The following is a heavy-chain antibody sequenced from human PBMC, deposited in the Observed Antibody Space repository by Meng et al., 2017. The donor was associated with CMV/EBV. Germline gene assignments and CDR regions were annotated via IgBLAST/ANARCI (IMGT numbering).Heavy chain of an antibody. CDR2: IYYSGST. J-gene: IGHJ4*02. D-gene: IGHD7-27*01. CDR1: GGSVSSGSYY. Sequence: CTVSGGSVSSGSYYWSWIRQPPGKGLEWIGYIYYSGSTNYNPSLKSRVTISVDTSKNQFSLKLSSVTAADTAVYYCARVVLGTGGFDYWGQGTLVT. V-gene: IGHV4-61*01. CDR3: ARVVLGTGGFDY.